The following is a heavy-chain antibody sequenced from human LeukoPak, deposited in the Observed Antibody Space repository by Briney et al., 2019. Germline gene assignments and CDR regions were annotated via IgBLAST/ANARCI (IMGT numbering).Heavy chain of an antibody. CDR2: IYYSGST. D-gene: IGHD1-7*01. Sequence: SETLSLTCTVSGGSISSSSYYWGWIRQTPGKGLEWIGSIYYSGSTFYSPSLKSRVTISVDTSKNQFSLKLSSVTAADTAVYYCARVGRELQFPYWYFDLWGRGTLVTVSS. V-gene: IGHV4-39*01. CDR3: ARVGRELQFPYWYFDL. J-gene: IGHJ2*01. CDR1: GGSISSSSYY.